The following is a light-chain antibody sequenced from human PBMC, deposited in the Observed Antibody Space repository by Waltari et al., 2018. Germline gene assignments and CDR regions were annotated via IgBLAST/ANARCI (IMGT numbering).Light chain of an antibody. V-gene: IGKV1-6*01. Sequence: AIQMTQSPSSLSASVCDRVTITCRASQGIRNELAWYQQKPEKAPKVLIYGASSLQSGVPSRFTGSGSDTDFTLTISSLQPEDFATYYCLQDYNYPRTFGQGTKLEIK. CDR1: QGIRNE. CDR3: LQDYNYPRT. CDR2: GAS. J-gene: IGKJ2*01.